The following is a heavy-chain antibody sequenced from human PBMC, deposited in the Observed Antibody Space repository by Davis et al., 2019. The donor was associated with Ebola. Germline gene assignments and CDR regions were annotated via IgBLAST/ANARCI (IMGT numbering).Heavy chain of an antibody. Sequence: PGGSLRLSCKGSGYSFTSYWISWVRQMPGKGLEWMGRIDPSDSYTNYSPSFQGHVTISADKSISTAYLQWSSLKASDTAMYYCARLHCSSTSCYFDQPNWFDPWGQGTLVTVSS. J-gene: IGHJ5*02. V-gene: IGHV5-10-1*01. CDR2: IDPSDSYT. CDR3: ARLHCSSTSCYFDQPNWFDP. CDR1: GYSFTSYW. D-gene: IGHD2-2*01.